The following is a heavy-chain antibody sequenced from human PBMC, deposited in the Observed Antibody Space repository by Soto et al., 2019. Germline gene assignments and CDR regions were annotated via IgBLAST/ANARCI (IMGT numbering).Heavy chain of an antibody. Sequence: QVQLVQSGGEVKKPGASVKVSCKASGYTLTSYGISWVRQAPGQGLEWMGWISVYSGHTKYVQSLQGRVTMTTDTSTSTAYMELRSLRSDDTAVYYCETSSNWEIYSYYGMDVWGQGTTVTVSS. CDR2: ISVYSGHT. J-gene: IGHJ6*02. CDR3: ETSSNWEIYSYYGMDV. CDR1: GYTLTSYG. D-gene: IGHD1-1*01. V-gene: IGHV1-18*01.